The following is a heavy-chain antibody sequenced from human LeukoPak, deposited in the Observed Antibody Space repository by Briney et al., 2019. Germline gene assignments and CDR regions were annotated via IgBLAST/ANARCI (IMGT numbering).Heavy chain of an antibody. CDR1: GGTFSSYA. V-gene: IGHV1-69*06. J-gene: IGHJ4*02. D-gene: IGHD3-3*01. CDR2: IIPIFGTA. Sequence: SVKVSCKASGGTFSSYAISWVRQAPGQGLEWMGGIIPIFGTANYAQKFQGRVTITADKSTSTAYMELSSLRSEDTAVYYCARDLTEFYDFWSGPTNFDYWGQGTLVTVSS. CDR3: ARDLTEFYDFWSGPTNFDY.